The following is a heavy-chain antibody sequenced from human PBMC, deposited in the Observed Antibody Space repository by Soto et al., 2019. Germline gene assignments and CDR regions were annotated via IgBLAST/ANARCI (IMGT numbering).Heavy chain of an antibody. CDR2: IFHSGST. D-gene: IGHD3-22*01. CDR1: GGSISSGGYS. V-gene: IGHV4-30-2*01. J-gene: IGHJ4*02. CDR3: ARVRREYDNSGPVDY. Sequence: SETLSLTCAVSGGSISSGGYSWSWLRQPPGKGLEWIGYIFHSGSTYYNPSLQSRVTMSVDRSRNQFSLKLNSVTAADTAVYYCARVRREYDNSGPVDYWGQGTLVTVSS.